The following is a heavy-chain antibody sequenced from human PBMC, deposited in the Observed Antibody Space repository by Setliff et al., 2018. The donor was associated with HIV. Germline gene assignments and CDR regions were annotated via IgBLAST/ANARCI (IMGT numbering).Heavy chain of an antibody. CDR2: IYTSGST. J-gene: IGHJ6*03. V-gene: IGHV4-61*09. CDR3: ARSRESSGYYRDYYYYLGV. CDR1: GGSISSGSYY. Sequence: SETLSLTCTVSGGSISSGSYYWSWIRQPAGKGLEWIGHIYTSGSTNYNPSLKSRVTISAHTSKNQFSLKLSSVTAADTAVYYCARSRESSGYYRDYYYYLGVWGKGTTVTVSS. D-gene: IGHD6-19*01.